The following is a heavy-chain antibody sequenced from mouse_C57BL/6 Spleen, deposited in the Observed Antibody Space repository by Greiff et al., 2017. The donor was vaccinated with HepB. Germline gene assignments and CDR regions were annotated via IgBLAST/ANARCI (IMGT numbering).Heavy chain of an antibody. CDR3: ARGASLTRFAY. J-gene: IGHJ3*01. D-gene: IGHD6-1*01. V-gene: IGHV1-81*01. Sequence: QVQLQQSGAELARPGASVKLSCKASGYTFTSYGISWVKQRTGQGLEWIGEIYPRSGNTYYNEKFKGKATLTADKSSSTAYMELRRLTSEDAALYCCARGASLTRFAYWGQGTLVTVSA. CDR2: IYPRSGNT. CDR1: GYTFTSYG.